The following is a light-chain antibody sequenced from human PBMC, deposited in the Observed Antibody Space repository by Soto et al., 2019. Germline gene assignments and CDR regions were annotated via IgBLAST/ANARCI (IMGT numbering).Light chain of an antibody. CDR1: SNDVGAYNY. CDR2: EVS. V-gene: IGLV2-11*01. CDR3: SSYAGSNIFL. Sequence: QSALTQPRSVSGSPGQSVTISCTGTSNDVGAYNYVFWYQHHPGKAPKLMIYEVSKRPSGVPDRFSGSKSGNTASLTVSGLQAEDEADYYCSSYAGSNIFLFGGGTKLTVL. J-gene: IGLJ2*01.